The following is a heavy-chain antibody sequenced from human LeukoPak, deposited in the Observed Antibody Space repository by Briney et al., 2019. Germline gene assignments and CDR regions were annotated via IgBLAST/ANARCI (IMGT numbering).Heavy chain of an antibody. CDR3: AKVIHTGRYNSDFDY. CDR2: INTDGSST. D-gene: IGHD1-1*01. J-gene: IGHJ4*02. V-gene: IGHV3-74*01. CDR1: GFTFSSYA. Sequence: GGSLRLSCAPSGPSGFTFSSYAMSWVRQAPGKGLVWVSRINTDGSSTNYADSVKGRFTVSRDNAKNTLYLQMNSLRAEDTAVYYCAKVIHTGRYNSDFDYWGQGTLVTVSS.